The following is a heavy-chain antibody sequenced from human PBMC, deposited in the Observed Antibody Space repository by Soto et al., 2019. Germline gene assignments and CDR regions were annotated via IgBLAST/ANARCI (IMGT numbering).Heavy chain of an antibody. Sequence: EVQLVESGGGLVQPGGSLRLSCAASRFTFSRYEMNWVRQAPGKGLEWVASISSSGTSIYYADSVKGRFSISRDNDMNSVYLAMNSLRVDDTAVYYCARDRGYTSGSYGGAFDFWGQGTLVTVSS. J-gene: IGHJ4*02. D-gene: IGHD6-19*01. CDR2: ISSSGTSI. CDR3: ARDRGYTSGSYGGAFDF. CDR1: RFTFSRYE. V-gene: IGHV3-48*03.